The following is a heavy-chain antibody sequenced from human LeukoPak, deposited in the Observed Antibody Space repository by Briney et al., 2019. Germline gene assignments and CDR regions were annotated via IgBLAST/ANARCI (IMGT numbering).Heavy chain of an antibody. CDR1: GGTFSSYA. D-gene: IGHD3-10*01. Sequence: SSVKVSCKASGGTFSSYAISWVRQAPGQGLEWMGGIIPIFGTANYAQKFQCRVTITTDESTSTAHMELSSLRSEDTAVYYCASAYYYDSRWDAFDIWGQGTMVTVSS. J-gene: IGHJ3*02. V-gene: IGHV1-69*05. CDR2: IIPIFGTA. CDR3: ASAYYYDSRWDAFDI.